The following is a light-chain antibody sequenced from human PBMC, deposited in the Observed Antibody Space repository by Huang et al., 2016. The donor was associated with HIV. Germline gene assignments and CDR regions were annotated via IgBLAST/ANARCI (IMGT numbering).Light chain of an antibody. CDR1: QSVNSGY. J-gene: IGKJ1*01. V-gene: IGKV3-20*01. CDR3: QQYGSSPGT. CDR2: GAS. Sequence: EIVLTQSPGTLSLSPGERATLSCRASQSVNSGYLAWYQQKPGQAPRLLIYGASSRATSIPGRFSGSGSGTDFTLTISRLQPEDFAVYFCQQYGSSPGTFGQGTKVEMK.